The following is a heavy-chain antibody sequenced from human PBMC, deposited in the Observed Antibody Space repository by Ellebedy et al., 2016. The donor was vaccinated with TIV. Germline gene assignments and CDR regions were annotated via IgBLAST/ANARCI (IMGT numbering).Heavy chain of an antibody. CDR1: GFTFSSYA. V-gene: IGHV3-30-3*01. CDR3: ARDPYNWNYAGWFDP. Sequence: PGGSLRLSCAASGFTFSSYAMHWVRQAPGKGLEWVAVISYDGSNKYYADSVKGRFTISRDNSKNTLYLQMNSLRAEDTAVYYCARDPYNWNYAGWFDPWGQGTLVTVSS. D-gene: IGHD1-7*01. J-gene: IGHJ5*02. CDR2: ISYDGSNK.